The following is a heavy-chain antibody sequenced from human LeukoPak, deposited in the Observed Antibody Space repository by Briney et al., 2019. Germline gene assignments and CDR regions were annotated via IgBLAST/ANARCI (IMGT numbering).Heavy chain of an antibody. D-gene: IGHD3-22*01. J-gene: IGHJ4*02. CDR2: INPSGGST. Sequence: ASVTVSCKVSGYTLTELSMHWVRQAPGKGREWMGIINPSGGSTTYAQKFQGRVTMTRDTSTSTVYMELSSLRSEDTAVYYCARAYYHDSSDYYFPLDYWGQGTLVTVSS. V-gene: IGHV1-46*01. CDR1: GYTLTELS. CDR3: ARAYYHDSSDYYFPLDY.